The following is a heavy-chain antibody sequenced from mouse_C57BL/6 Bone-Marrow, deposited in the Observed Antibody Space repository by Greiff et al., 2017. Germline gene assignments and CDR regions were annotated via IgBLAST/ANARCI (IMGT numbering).Heavy chain of an antibody. CDR2: ISSGGSYT. CDR3: ANPFAY. CDR1: GFTFSSYG. Sequence: EVKLMESGGDLVKPGGSLKLSCAASGFTFSSYGMSWVRQTPDKRLEWVATISSGGSYTYYPDSVKGRFTISRDKAKNTLYLQMSSLKSEDTAMYYCANPFAYWGQGTLVTVSA. V-gene: IGHV5-6*01. J-gene: IGHJ3*01.